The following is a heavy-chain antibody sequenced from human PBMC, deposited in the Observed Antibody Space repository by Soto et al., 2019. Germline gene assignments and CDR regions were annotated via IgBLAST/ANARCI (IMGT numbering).Heavy chain of an antibody. CDR2: IYYSGNT. CDR1: GGSISGSSFY. Sequence: QLQLQESGPGLVKPSETLSVTCTVSGGSISGSSFYWVWIRQPPGKGLEWIGSIYYSGNTYYNPSLTSRLTMSVDTSKNQFSLKLNSVTASDTAVYYCARPYGSSSYYSYWFFDLWGRGTLVTVSS. CDR3: ARPYGSSSYYSYWFFDL. V-gene: IGHV4-39*01. D-gene: IGHD3-22*01. J-gene: IGHJ2*01.